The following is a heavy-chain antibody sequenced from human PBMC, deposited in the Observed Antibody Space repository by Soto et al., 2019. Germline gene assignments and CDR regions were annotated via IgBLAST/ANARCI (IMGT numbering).Heavy chain of an antibody. V-gene: IGHV4-31*03. CDR1: GGSISSGGYY. J-gene: IGHJ5*02. CDR3: ARDLLLGLGWFGP. Sequence: QVQLQESGPGLVKPSQTLSLTCTVSGGSISSGGYYWSWIRQHPGKGLEWIGYIYYSGSTYYNPSLKSRVTIPVDTSKNQSPLKLSSVTAADTAVYYCARDLLLGLGWFGPWGQGTLVTVSS. CDR2: IYYSGST. D-gene: IGHD2-15*01.